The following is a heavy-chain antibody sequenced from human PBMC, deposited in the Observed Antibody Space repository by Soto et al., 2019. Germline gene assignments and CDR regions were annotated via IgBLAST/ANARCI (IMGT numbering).Heavy chain of an antibody. CDR1: GGTLSSLA. V-gene: IGHV1-69*04. Sequence: QVQLVQSGSEVRTPGSSVKVSCKTSGGTLSSLAISWVRQAPGQGLEWVGTFIPVVAMAKYGQNFQGRVTITADPSTNTMFMELSGLRFEATAIYYCANSHDNYFYYGMDVWPQGTTVTVSS. J-gene: IGHJ6*02. CDR3: ANSHDNYFYYGMDV. CDR2: FIPVVAMA. D-gene: IGHD1-1*01.